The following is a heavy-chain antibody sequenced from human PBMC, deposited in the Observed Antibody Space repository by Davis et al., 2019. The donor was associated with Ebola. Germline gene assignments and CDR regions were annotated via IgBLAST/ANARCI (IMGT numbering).Heavy chain of an antibody. D-gene: IGHD3-16*02. J-gene: IGHJ5*02. CDR1: GYSFTSYW. CDR2: IYPGDSDT. V-gene: IGHV5-51*01. CDR3: ARRVRESVWGSYRYYPSDWFDP. Sequence: KVSCKGSGYSFTSYWIGWVRQMPGKGLEWMGIIYPGDSDTRYSPSFQGQVTISADKSISTAYLQWSSRKDTDTAMYYCARRVRESVWGSYRYYPSDWFDPWGQGTLVTVSS.